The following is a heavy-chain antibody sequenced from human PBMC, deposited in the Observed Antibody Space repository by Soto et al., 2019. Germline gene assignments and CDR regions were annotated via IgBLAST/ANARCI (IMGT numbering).Heavy chain of an antibody. CDR1: GFTFSNAW. J-gene: IGHJ5*02. V-gene: IGHV3-15*01. Sequence: GGYLRLSCAASGFTFSNAWMSWVRQAPGKGLEWVGRIKSKTDGETTDYAAPVKGRFTISRDDLENTLYLQMNSLKTEDTAVYYCTTDDPINRSWGQGTLVTVSS. CDR3: TTDDPINRS. CDR2: IKSKTDGETT.